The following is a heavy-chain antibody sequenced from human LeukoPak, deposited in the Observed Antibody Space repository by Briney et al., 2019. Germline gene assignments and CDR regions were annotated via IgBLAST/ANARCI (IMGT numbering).Heavy chain of an antibody. V-gene: IGHV3-21*01. D-gene: IGHD3-22*01. CDR3: ARGDTSGYYSTF. CDR1: GFTFSSYS. CDR2: ISSSNTFI. Sequence: GGSLRLSCAASGFTFSSYSMNWVRQAPGKGLEWVSTISSSNTFIYYADSVKDRFTISRDNAKNSLYLQVGSLRAEDTAVYYCARGDTSGYYSTFWGQGTMVTVSS. J-gene: IGHJ3*01.